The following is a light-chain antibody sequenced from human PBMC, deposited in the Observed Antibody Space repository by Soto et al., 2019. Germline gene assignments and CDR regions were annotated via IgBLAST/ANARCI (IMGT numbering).Light chain of an antibody. CDR3: QRYNNWPLT. V-gene: IGKV3-15*01. J-gene: IGKJ4*01. Sequence: EIIMTQSPATLSVSPGEGATLSCRSSQGIGSTLAWYQHKPGQTPRLLIYDTSTRATGVPARFSGSRSGTEFTLTITSLQSEDFAVYYCQRYNNWPLTFGGGTKVDIK. CDR2: DTS. CDR1: QGIGST.